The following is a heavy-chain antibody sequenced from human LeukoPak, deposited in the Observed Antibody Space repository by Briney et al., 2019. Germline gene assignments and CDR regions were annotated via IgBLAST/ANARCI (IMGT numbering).Heavy chain of an antibody. CDR1: GYTFTGYY. Sequence: ASVKVSCKASGYTFTGYYMHWVRQAPGQGLEWMGWINPNSGGTNYAQKFQGRVTMTRDTSISTAYMELSRLRSDDTAVYYCARGYGDSSGYPPDYWGQGTLVTVSS. V-gene: IGHV1-2*02. D-gene: IGHD3-22*01. CDR3: ARGYGDSSGYPPDY. CDR2: INPNSGGT. J-gene: IGHJ4*02.